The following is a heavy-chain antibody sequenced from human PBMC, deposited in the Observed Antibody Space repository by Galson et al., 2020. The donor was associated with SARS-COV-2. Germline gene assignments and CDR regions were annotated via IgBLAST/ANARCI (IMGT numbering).Heavy chain of an antibody. CDR2: ISYDGSNK. D-gene: IGHD3-3*01. CDR1: GFTFSSYA. CDR3: ARDGGGWFDP. V-gene: IGHV3-30-3*01. J-gene: IGHJ5*02. Sequence: TGGSLRLSCAASGFTFSSYAMHWVRQAPGKGLEWVAVISYDGSNKYYADSVKGRFTISRDNSKNTLYLQMNSLRAEDTAVYYCARDGGGWFDPCGQGTLVTVSS.